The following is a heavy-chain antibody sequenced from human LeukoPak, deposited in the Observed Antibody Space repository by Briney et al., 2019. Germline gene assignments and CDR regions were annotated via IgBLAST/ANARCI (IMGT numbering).Heavy chain of an antibody. CDR2: IYTSGST. CDR1: GYSMTSYFY. V-gene: IGHV4-38-2*01. J-gene: IGHJ4*02. CDR3: ARSVYYDFWSGYSYYFDY. D-gene: IGHD3-3*01. Sequence: SETLSLTCAVSGYSMTSYFYWGWIRQPPGKGLEWIGRIYTSGSTNYNPSLKSRVTILLDTSKNQFSLKLSSVTAADTAVYYCARSVYYDFWSGYSYYFDYWGQGTLVTVSS.